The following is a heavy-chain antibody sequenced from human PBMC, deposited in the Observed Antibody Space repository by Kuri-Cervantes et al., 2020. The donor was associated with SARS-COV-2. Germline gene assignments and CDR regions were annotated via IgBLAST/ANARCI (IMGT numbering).Heavy chain of an antibody. CDR3: ARGGYDFWSGYLFDP. Sequence: GSLRLSCTVSGYSISSDYYWGWIRQPPGKGLEWIGSVYRSGSTYNNPSLESRVTISVDTSKNQFSLKLSSVTAADTAVYYCARGGYDFWSGYLFDPWGQGTLVTVSS. D-gene: IGHD3-3*01. J-gene: IGHJ5*02. CDR2: VYRSGST. V-gene: IGHV4-38-2*02. CDR1: GYSISSDYY.